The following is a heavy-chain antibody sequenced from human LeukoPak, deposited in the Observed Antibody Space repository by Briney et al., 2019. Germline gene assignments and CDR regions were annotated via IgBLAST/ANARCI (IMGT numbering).Heavy chain of an antibody. D-gene: IGHD2-21*02. CDR2: IYYSGST. CDR3: AREAYCGGDCYLGYFQH. CDR1: GGSISSYY. Sequence: SETLSLTCTVSGGSISSYYWSWIRQPPGKGLEWIGYIYYSGSTNYNPSLKSRVTISVGTSKNQFSLKLSSVTAADTAVYYCAREAYCGGDCYLGYFQHWGQGTLVTVSS. J-gene: IGHJ1*01. V-gene: IGHV4-59*01.